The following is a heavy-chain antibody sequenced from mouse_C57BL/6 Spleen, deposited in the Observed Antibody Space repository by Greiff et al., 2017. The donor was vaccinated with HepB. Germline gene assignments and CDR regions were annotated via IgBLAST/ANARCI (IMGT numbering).Heavy chain of an antibody. Sequence: EVKLMESGGGLVKPGGSLKLSCAASGFTFSSYAMSWVRQTPEKRLEWVATISDGGSYTYYPDNVKGRFTISRDHAKNNLYLQMSHLKSEDTAMYYCARDGYSDYWGQGTTLTVSS. J-gene: IGHJ2*01. CDR2: ISDGGSYT. CDR3: ARDGYSDY. V-gene: IGHV5-4*01. CDR1: GFTFSSYA.